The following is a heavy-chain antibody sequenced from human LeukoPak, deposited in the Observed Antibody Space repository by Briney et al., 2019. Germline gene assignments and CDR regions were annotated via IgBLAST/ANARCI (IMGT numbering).Heavy chain of an antibody. CDR2: INYSGST. Sequence: SETLSLTCAVYGGSFSGDYWSWIRQPPGKGLEWIGEINYSGSTNYNPSLKSRVTLSVDSSRNQFSLKLNSVTAADTAVFYCARYYPPYPTGRGSYFDYWGQGILVTVSP. J-gene: IGHJ4*02. D-gene: IGHD1-1*01. CDR3: ARYYPPYPTGRGSYFDY. V-gene: IGHV4-34*01. CDR1: GGSFSGDY.